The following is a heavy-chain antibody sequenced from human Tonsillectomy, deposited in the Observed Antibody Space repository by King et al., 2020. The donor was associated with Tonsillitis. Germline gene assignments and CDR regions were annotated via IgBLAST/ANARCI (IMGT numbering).Heavy chain of an antibody. D-gene: IGHD3-9*01. CDR2: FIPTFVTA. V-gene: IGHV1-69*01. CDR3: ARDREYFDILTGYYRPGGGNFDY. Sequence: QLVQSGAEVKKPGPSVKVSCKASGGTFSSYAISWVRQAPGQGLEWMGGFIPTFVTANYARKFQGRVTITADESTSTAYMELRGLGSEDRAVYYCARDREYFDILTGYYRPGGGNFDYWGQGTLVTVSS. CDR1: GGTFSSYA. J-gene: IGHJ4*02.